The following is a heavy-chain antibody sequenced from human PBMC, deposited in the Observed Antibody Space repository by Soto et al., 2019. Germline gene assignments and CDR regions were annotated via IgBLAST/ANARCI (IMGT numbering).Heavy chain of an antibody. V-gene: IGHV3-23*01. CDR1: GFPFNNYA. D-gene: IGHD6-13*01. CDR3: ARRRIGAAAAYGMDV. Sequence: GGSLRLSCAGSGFPFNNYAINWVRQGPGKGLEWVAASTGPGGSTYNEDSVKGRFTVSRDNSKKTVYLQLDGLRAEDTAVYYCARRRIGAAAAYGMDVWGQGTTVTVSS. J-gene: IGHJ6*02. CDR2: STGPGGST.